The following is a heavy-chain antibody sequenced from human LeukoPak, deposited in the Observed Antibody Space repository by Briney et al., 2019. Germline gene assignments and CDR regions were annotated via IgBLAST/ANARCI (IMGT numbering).Heavy chain of an antibody. CDR1: GFTFSSYA. CDR2: ISGSGGST. Sequence: GGSLRLSCAASGFTFSSYAMSWVRQAPGKGLEWVSAISGSGGSTYYADSVKGRFTISRDNSKNTLYLQMNSLRAEDTAVYYCAKEVRVSWYYYDSSGYPLDEYWGQGTLVTVSS. V-gene: IGHV3-23*01. D-gene: IGHD3-22*01. CDR3: AKEVRVSWYYYDSSGYPLDEY. J-gene: IGHJ4*02.